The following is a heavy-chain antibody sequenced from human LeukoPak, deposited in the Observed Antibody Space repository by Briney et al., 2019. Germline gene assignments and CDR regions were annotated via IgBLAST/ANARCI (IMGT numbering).Heavy chain of an antibody. V-gene: IGHV3-74*01. CDR3: AKGPNTSYYFDY. Sequence: GGSLRLSCAASGLIFTRYWMHWVRQAPGKGLVWVSRIDTDGSGTRYADAVKGRFTISRDNAKNTLYLQMNSLRAEDTAVYYCAKGPNTSYYFDYWGQGTLVTVSS. D-gene: IGHD2-2*02. J-gene: IGHJ4*02. CDR2: IDTDGSGT. CDR1: GLIFTRYW.